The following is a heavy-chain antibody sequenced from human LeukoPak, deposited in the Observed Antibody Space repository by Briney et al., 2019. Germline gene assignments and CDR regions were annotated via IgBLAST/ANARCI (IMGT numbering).Heavy chain of an antibody. CDR3: ARGPSSSSWYLHY. CDR1: GYSISSGFY. Sequence: SETLSLTCSVSGYSISSGFYWGWIRQPPGKGLEWIGSIFHSGSTYYNPSLKSRVTISVDTSKNQFSLKLSSVTAADTAVYYCARGPSSSSWYLHYWGQGTLVTVSS. J-gene: IGHJ4*02. CDR2: IFHSGST. D-gene: IGHD6-13*01. V-gene: IGHV4-38-2*02.